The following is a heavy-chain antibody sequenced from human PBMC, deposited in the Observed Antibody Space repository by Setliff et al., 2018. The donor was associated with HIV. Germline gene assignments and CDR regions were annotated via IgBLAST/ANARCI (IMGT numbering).Heavy chain of an antibody. V-gene: IGHV1-2*02. D-gene: IGHD2-15*01. CDR3: ARDRAYCSSGSCYRPLVYYFYYMDV. J-gene: IGHJ6*03. CDR1: GFTFSDYY. CDR2: VRPYNADK. Sequence: GASVKVSCKASGFTFSDYYMHWVRQAPGQGLEWMGWVRPYNADKNYAQKFQGRVTMTSDTSISTAYLELSGLTSDDTAIYYCARDRAYCSSGSCYRPLVYYFYYMDVWGTGTTGTSP.